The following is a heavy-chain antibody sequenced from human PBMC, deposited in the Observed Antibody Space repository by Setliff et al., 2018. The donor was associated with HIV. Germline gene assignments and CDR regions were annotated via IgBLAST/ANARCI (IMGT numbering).Heavy chain of an antibody. D-gene: IGHD6-6*01. CDR1: GYTFTSYT. V-gene: IGHV1-3*01. CDR2: INAGNGNT. Sequence: GASVKVSCKASGYTFTSYTLHWVRQAPGQRLEWMGWINAGNGNTKFSQKFQGRVTITRDTSASTAYMDLSSLRSEDTAVYYCARGFSVYSSSDPLLNWLDPWGQGTLVTAPQ. CDR3: ARGFSVYSSSDPLLNWLDP. J-gene: IGHJ5*02.